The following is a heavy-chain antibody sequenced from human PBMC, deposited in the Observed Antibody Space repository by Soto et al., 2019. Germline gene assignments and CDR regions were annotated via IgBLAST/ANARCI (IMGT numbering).Heavy chain of an antibody. D-gene: IGHD5-18*01. Sequence: PSETLSLTCAVSGGSISSGGYSWSWIRQPPGKGLEWIGYIYHSGSTYYNPSLKSRVTISVDRSKNQFSLKLSSVTAADTAVYYCARAKRGYSYGYDLVGWFDPWGQGTLVTVSS. CDR3: ARAKRGYSYGYDLVGWFDP. J-gene: IGHJ5*02. CDR1: GGSISSGGYS. V-gene: IGHV4-30-2*01. CDR2: IYHSGST.